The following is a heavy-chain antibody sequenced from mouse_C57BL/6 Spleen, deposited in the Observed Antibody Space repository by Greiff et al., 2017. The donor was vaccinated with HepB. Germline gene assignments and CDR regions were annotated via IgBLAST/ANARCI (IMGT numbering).Heavy chain of an antibody. Sequence: QVQLQHSGPELVKPGASVKISCKASGYAFSSSWMNWVKQRPGKGLEWIGRIYPGDGDTNYNGKFKGKATLTADKSSSTAYMQLSSLTSEASAVYFCATYRGYFDVWGTGTTVTVSS. CDR2: IYPGDGDT. CDR1: GYAFSSSW. CDR3: ATYRGYFDV. V-gene: IGHV1-82*01. J-gene: IGHJ1*03.